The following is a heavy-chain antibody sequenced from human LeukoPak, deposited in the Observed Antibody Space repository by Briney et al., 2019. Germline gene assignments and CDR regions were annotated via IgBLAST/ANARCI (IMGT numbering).Heavy chain of an antibody. CDR2: ISSSSSYI. D-gene: IGHD3-22*01. Sequence: GGSLRLSCAASGFTFSSYSMNWVRQAPGKGLEWVSSISSSSSYIYYADSVKGRFTISRDNAKNSLYLQMNSLRAEDTAVYYCARVTVVVYNYYMDVWGKGTTVTVSS. CDR3: ARVTVVVYNYYMDV. CDR1: GFTFSSYS. V-gene: IGHV3-21*01. J-gene: IGHJ6*03.